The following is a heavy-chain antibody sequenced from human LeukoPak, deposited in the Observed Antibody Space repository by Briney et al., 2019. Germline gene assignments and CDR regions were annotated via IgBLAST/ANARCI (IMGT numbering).Heavy chain of an antibody. J-gene: IGHJ5*01. CDR3: AKPISGGLAVTADWFHP. CDR2: INANSGTT. Sequence: GGSLRLSCTASGFAFSVYAMSWLRQPPGKGLEWVSTINANSGTTSYAASVRGRFTIFRDNSKNTLYLQLNTLRADDTATYYCAKPISGGLAVTADWFHPWGQGTLVVVSS. D-gene: IGHD6-19*01. V-gene: IGHV3-23*01. CDR1: GFAFSVYA.